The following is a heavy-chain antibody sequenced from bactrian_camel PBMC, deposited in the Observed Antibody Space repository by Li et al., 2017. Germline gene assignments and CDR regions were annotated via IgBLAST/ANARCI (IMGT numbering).Heavy chain of an antibody. D-gene: IGHD7*01. CDR2: MGGHGTF. V-gene: IGHV3S53*01. J-gene: IGHJ4*01. CDR1: GFKHTDYC. Sequence: HVQLVESGGGSVQSGGSLRLSCAVSGFKHTDYCMAWFRQAPGKEREGVATMGGHGTFSYADSVKGRFTVSRDNAKNMLYLQMNSLQTDDTAVYYCVAGPLGTPIRTPQTQGTQVTVSTRGTQVTVSSQGTQVTVS.